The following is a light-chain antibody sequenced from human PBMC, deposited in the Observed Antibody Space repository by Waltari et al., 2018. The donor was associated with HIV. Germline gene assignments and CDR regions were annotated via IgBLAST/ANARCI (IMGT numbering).Light chain of an antibody. Sequence: DIQMTHSPSSLSASVGDRVTITCRASQNIRKYLNWYQQKPGKTPELLVFAASNLQSGVPSRFRGSGSGTDFTLTISSLQREDFATYYCQQSYSTPQTFGQGTKVEIK. CDR3: QQSYSTPQT. V-gene: IGKV1-39*01. CDR2: AAS. CDR1: QNIRKY. J-gene: IGKJ1*01.